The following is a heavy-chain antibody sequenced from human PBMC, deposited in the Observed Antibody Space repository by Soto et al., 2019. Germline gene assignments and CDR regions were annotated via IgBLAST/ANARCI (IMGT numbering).Heavy chain of an antibody. J-gene: IGHJ4*02. CDR1: GFTFSTCA. Sequence: PGGSLRLSCAASGFTFSTCAMSWVHQAPGKGLEWVSVISGTGDNTYYAGSVKGRFTISRDNSKNTLYLQMNSLRAEDTAIYYCAKGSSTSYYSGLDYWGQGSLVTVSS. CDR3: AKGSSTSYYSGLDY. CDR2: ISGTGDNT. V-gene: IGHV3-23*01. D-gene: IGHD2-2*01.